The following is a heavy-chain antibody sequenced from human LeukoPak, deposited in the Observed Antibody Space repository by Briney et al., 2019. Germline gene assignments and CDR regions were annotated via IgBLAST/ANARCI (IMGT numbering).Heavy chain of an antibody. CDR2: IKQDGSEK. CDR3: ARDDPTLFWSGSPFY. CDR1: GFTFNSYW. Sequence: GGSLRLSCAASGFTFNSYWMSWVRQAPGKGLEWVVNIKQDGSEKYYVDSVKGRFTISRDNAKNSLYLQMNSLRAEDTAVYYCARDDPTLFWSGSPFYWGQGTLVTVSS. J-gene: IGHJ4*02. D-gene: IGHD3-3*01. V-gene: IGHV3-7*01.